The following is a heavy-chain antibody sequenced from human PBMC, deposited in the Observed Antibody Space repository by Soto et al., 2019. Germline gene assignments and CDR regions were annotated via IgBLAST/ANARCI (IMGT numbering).Heavy chain of an antibody. J-gene: IGHJ4*02. D-gene: IGHD3-10*01. CDR1: GFTVSNNY. Sequence: EVQLVESGGGLIQPGGSLRLSCAVSGFTVSNNYMSWVRQAPGKGLEGVSVIYSGGYTAYGDSVKGRFTISRDNSKNTTSLQITSLGAGDTAGFYWATDPGGGGYWGQGTLVTVSS. V-gene: IGHV3-53*01. CDR3: ATDPGGGGY. CDR2: IYSGGYT.